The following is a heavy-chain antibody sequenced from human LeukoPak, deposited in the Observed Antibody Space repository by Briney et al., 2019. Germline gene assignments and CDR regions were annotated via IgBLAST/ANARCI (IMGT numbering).Heavy chain of an antibody. CDR1: GGSFSGYY. CDR3: ASGGDYRFAFDI. J-gene: IGHJ3*02. D-gene: IGHD4-17*01. Sequence: PSETLSLTCAVYGGSFSGYYWSWIRQPPGKGLEWIGEINHSGSTNYNPSLKSRVTISVDTSKNQFSLKLSSVTAADTAVYYCASGGDYRFAFDIWGQGTMATVSS. V-gene: IGHV4-34*01. CDR2: INHSGST.